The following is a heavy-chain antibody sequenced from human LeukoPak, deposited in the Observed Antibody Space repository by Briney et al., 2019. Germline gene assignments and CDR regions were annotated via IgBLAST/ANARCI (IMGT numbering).Heavy chain of an antibody. CDR2: ISDDGNKK. CDR1: GFTFSTYG. J-gene: IGHJ4*02. V-gene: IGHV3-30*18. CDR3: AKDSRNYYFDY. Sequence: HPGGSLRLSCGASGFTFSTYGMHWVRQAPGKGLEWVALISDDGNKKYYADSVKGRFTISRDNSKNTVYLQMNSLRAEDTAVYYCAKDSRNYYFDYWGQGTLVIVSS.